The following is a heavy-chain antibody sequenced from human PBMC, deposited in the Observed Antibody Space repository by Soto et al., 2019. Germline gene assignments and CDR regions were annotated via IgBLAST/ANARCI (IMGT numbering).Heavy chain of an antibody. J-gene: IGHJ6*02. CDR2: ISGSGGST. CDR3: AKAFGGGFPLGGYEPYYYCDYGMDV. D-gene: IGHD5-12*01. Sequence: GSLRLSCAASGFTISSYSMSWVRQAPGKGLEWVSAISGSGGSTYYADSVKGRFTISSDNSKNTLYLQMNSLRAEDTAVYYCAKAFGGGFPLGGYEPYYYCDYGMDVWGQGTTVTVSS. V-gene: IGHV3-23*01. CDR1: GFTISSYS.